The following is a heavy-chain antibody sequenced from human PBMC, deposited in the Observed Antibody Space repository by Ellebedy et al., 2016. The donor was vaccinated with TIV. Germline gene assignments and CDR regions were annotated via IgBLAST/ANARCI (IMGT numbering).Heavy chain of an antibody. CDR3: ARENWYNDY. V-gene: IGHV3-7*04. J-gene: IGHJ4*02. CDR2: INQDGSEK. CDR1: GFTFTTFW. D-gene: IGHD1/OR15-1a*01. Sequence: PGGSLRLSCAASGFTFTTFWMSWVRQAPGKGLEWVGNINQDGSEKCYGDSVKGRFTISRDNAKNSVHLQMNSLRAEDTAVYYCARENWYNDYWGQGTLVTVSS.